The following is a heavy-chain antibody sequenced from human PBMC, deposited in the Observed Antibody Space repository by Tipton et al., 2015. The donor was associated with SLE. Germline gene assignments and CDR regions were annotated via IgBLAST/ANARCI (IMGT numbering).Heavy chain of an antibody. CDR2: IHSSGTT. D-gene: IGHD4-11*01. V-gene: IGHV4-59*02. CDR3: ASDYNNSDYSYYYMDV. J-gene: IGHJ6*03. Sequence: GLVKPSETLSLTCSVSGGAVIHNYWSWIRQPPGKGLEWIGYIHSSGTTKYNSSLRSRVTISVDTSKNQFSLRLTSVTAADAAVYYCASDYNNSDYSYYYMDVWGKGTTVTVSS. CDR1: GGAVIHNY.